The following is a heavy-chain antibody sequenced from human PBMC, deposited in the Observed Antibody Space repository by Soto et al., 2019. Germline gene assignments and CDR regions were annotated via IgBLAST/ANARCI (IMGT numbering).Heavy chain of an antibody. CDR1: GFAFSTYW. J-gene: IGHJ4*02. Sequence: EVQLVESGGGLVQPGGSLRLSCAASGFAFSTYWMSWVRQAPGKGLEWVANIKLDGSEKNYVDSVKGRFTISSDNAKNSLYLQMNRLRAEDTAVYYCARDPGGYCSHTNCHRALYWGQGALVTVSS. CDR3: ARDPGGYCSHTNCHRALY. D-gene: IGHD2-15*01. V-gene: IGHV3-7*01. CDR2: IKLDGSEK.